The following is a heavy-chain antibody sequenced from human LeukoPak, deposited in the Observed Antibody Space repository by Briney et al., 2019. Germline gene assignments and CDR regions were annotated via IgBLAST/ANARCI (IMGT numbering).Heavy chain of an antibody. CDR2: INQDGSEK. CDR3: ARSNYYTVDV. CDR1: GFTFSNYW. V-gene: IGHV3-7*03. J-gene: IGHJ6*02. Sequence: GGSLRLSCAGSGFTFSNYWMNWVRQAPGKGLEWVANINQDGSEKYYVDSVKGRFTISRDNAKNSLYLQMNSLRADDTAVYYCARSNYYTVDVWGQGTAVTVSS.